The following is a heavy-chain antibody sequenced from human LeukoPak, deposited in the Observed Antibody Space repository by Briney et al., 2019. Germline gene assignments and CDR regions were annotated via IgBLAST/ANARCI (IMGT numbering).Heavy chain of an antibody. D-gene: IGHD4-23*01. J-gene: IGHJ4*02. Sequence: SETLSLTCTVSGGSISSSSHYWGWIRQPPGKGLEWIGSIYYSGSTYYNPSLKSRVTISVDTSKNQFSLKLSSVTAADTAVYYCAPGFNYGGNREAFDYWGQGTLVTVSS. CDR1: GGSISSSSHY. CDR2: IYYSGST. CDR3: APGFNYGGNREAFDY. V-gene: IGHV4-39*07.